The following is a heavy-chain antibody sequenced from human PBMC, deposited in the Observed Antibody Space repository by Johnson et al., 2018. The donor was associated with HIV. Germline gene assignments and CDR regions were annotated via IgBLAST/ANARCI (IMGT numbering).Heavy chain of an antibody. J-gene: IGHJ3*02. V-gene: IGHV3-20*04. CDR3: AREGAWEVRPGAFDI. CDR2: ITWNGGSS. D-gene: IGHD1-26*01. CDR1: GFTFSSYA. Sequence: VQLVESGGGVVQPGRSLRLSCAASGFTFSSYAMHWVRQAPGKGLEWVSGITWNGGSSTYADSVKGRFTISRDNAKDSLSLQMNSLRAEDTAVYYCAREGAWEVRPGAFDIWGQGTMVTVSS.